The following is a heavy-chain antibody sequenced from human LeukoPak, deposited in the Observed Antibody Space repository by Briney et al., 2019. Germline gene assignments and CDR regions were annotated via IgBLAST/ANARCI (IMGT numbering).Heavy chain of an antibody. J-gene: IGHJ4*02. D-gene: IGHD1-26*01. CDR3: VRDGVGAPPFDY. CDR2: IKGDGSST. V-gene: IGHV3-74*01. CDR1: GNYW. Sequence: GGSLRLSCAASGNYWMHWVRQAPGKGLVWVSRIKGDGSSTDYADSVKGRFTISRDNAKNTLLLQMNSLRAEDTAVYYCVRDGVGAPPFDYWGQGVPVTVSS.